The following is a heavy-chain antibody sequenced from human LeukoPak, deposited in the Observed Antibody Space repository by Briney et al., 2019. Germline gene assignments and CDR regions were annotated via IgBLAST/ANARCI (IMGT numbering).Heavy chain of an antibody. D-gene: IGHD4-11*01. Sequence: PGGSLRLSCAASGFTFSSYGMSWVRQAPGKGLEWVSSFSSKTGSIYYADSVKGRFTISRDNAKNSLFLQMNGLRAEDTAVYYCSRGSNSDHWGQGTLVTVSS. CDR2: FSSKTGSI. V-gene: IGHV3-21*06. J-gene: IGHJ4*02. CDR1: GFTFSSYG. CDR3: SRGSNSDH.